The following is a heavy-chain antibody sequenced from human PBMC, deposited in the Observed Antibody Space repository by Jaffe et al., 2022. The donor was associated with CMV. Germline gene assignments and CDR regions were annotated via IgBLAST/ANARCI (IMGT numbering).Heavy chain of an antibody. Sequence: QVQLQESGPGLVKPSETLSLTCTVSGGSISSYYWSWIRQPAGKGLEWIGRIYTSGSTNYNPSLKSRVTMSVDTSKNQFSLKLSSVTAADTAVYYCAREGQEVGTEDIVVVPAATPYYYGMDVWGQGTTVTVSS. D-gene: IGHD2-2*01. CDR3: AREGQEVGTEDIVVVPAATPYYYGMDV. CDR1: GGSISSYY. J-gene: IGHJ6*02. CDR2: IYTSGST. V-gene: IGHV4-4*07.